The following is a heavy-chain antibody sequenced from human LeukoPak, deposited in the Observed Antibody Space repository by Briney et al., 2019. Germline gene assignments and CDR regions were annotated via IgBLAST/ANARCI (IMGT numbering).Heavy chain of an antibody. Sequence: SETLSLTCAVYGGSFSGYYWSWIRQPPGKGLEWIGEINHSGSTNYNPSLKSRVTISVDTSKNQFSLKLSSVTAADTAVYYRAKENANWGFSGTFDYWGQGTLVTVSS. V-gene: IGHV4-34*01. CDR3: AKENANWGFSGTFDY. J-gene: IGHJ4*02. CDR2: INHSGST. D-gene: IGHD7-27*01. CDR1: GGSFSGYY.